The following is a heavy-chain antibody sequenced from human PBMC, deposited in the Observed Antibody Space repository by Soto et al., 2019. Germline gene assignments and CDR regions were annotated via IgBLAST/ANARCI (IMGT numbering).Heavy chain of an antibody. CDR1: GGTFSSYA. D-gene: IGHD4-17*01. CDR3: ASNGGRVAGDYVDYYYCGMDV. J-gene: IGHJ6*02. V-gene: IGHV1-69*01. CDR2: IIPIFGTA. Sequence: QVQLVQSGAEVKKPGSSVKVSCKASGGTFSSYAINWVRQAPGQGLEWMGGIIPIFGTANYAQKFQGRVTITADESTSTAYMELSSLRSEDTAVYYCASNGGRVAGDYVDYYYCGMDVWGQGTTVTVSS.